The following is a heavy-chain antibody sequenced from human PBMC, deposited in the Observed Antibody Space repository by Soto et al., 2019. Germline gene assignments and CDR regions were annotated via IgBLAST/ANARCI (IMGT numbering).Heavy chain of an antibody. CDR2: IKPDGSEK. J-gene: IGHJ3*02. CDR1: GFTFSTYW. V-gene: IGHV3-7*04. CDR3: ARGDFYDSSGPFSDAFDI. Sequence: GGSLRLSCAASGFTFSTYWMSWVRQAPGKGLEWVANIKPDGSEKWYVDSVRGRFTISRDNAKNSLYLQMNSLRAEDTAVYYCARGDFYDSSGPFSDAFDIWGQGTMVTVS. D-gene: IGHD3-22*01.